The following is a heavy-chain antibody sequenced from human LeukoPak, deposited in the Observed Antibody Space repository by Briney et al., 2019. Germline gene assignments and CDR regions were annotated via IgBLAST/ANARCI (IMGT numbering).Heavy chain of an antibody. V-gene: IGHV4-59*01. CDR3: AREGATFDP. CDR2: IYYSGST. CDR1: GGSISSYY. J-gene: IGHJ5*02. Sequence: SETLSLXCTVSGGSISSYYWSWIRQPPGKGLEWIGYIYYSGSTNYNPSLKSRVTISVDTSKNQFSLKLSSVTAADTAVYYCAREGATFDPWGQGTLVTVSS. D-gene: IGHD1-26*01.